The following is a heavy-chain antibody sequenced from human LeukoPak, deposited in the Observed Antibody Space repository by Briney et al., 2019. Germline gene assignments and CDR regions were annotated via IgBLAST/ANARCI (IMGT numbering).Heavy chain of an antibody. Sequence: SETLSLTCTVSGGSISSSSYYRGWIRQPPGKGLEWIGSIYYSGSTYYNPSLKSRVTISVDTSKNQFSLKLSSVTAADTAVYYCARGGGYYPFDDWGQGTLVTVSS. CDR3: ARGGGYYPFDD. CDR1: GGSISSSSYY. D-gene: IGHD3-22*01. V-gene: IGHV4-39*07. CDR2: IYYSGST. J-gene: IGHJ4*02.